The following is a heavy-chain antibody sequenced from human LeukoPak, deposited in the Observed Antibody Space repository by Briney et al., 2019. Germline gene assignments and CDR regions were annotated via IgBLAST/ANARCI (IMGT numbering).Heavy chain of an antibody. CDR2: ISGSGATS. CDR3: AKIKAIFGVVSRPFDH. CDR1: GFPFSTYA. D-gene: IGHD3-3*01. V-gene: IGHV3-23*01. Sequence: PGGSLRLSCAASGFPFSTYAMSWVRQAPGKGLEWVSAISGSGATSYDADSVKGHFTISRDNSKNTLYLQRNSLRAGDTAVYYCAKIKAIFGVVSRPFDHWGQGTLVTVSS. J-gene: IGHJ4*02.